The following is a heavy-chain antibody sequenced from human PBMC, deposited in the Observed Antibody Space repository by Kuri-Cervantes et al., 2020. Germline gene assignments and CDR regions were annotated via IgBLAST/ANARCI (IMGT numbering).Heavy chain of an antibody. Sequence: GESLKISCTTSGFSFDYYTMSWFRQAPGKGLEWVGFIRDKTYGGTAKYAASVRGRFAISRDDSKRITYLQMNSLKTEDTAVYYCTRSQLVAHHYYYYMDVWGKGTTVTVSS. CDR1: GFSFDYYT. CDR2: IRDKTYGGTA. J-gene: IGHJ6*03. V-gene: IGHV3-49*03. D-gene: IGHD6-13*01. CDR3: TRSQLVAHHYYYYMDV.